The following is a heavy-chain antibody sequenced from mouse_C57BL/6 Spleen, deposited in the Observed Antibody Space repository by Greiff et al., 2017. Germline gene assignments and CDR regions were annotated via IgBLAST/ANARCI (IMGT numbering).Heavy chain of an antibody. CDR1: GYTFTSYW. CDR3: ARFYYGSAMDY. Sequence: QVQLQQPGAELVMPGASVKLSCKASGYTFTSYWMHWVKQRPGPGLEWIGEIDPSDSYTNYNQKFKGKSTLTVDKSSSTAYMQLSSLTSEDSAVYYCARFYYGSAMDYWGQGTSVTVSS. CDR2: IDPSDSYT. J-gene: IGHJ4*01. V-gene: IGHV1-69*01. D-gene: IGHD1-1*01.